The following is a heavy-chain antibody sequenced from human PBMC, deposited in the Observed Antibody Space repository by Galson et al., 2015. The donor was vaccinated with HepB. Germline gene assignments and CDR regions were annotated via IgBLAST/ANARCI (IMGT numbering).Heavy chain of an antibody. CDR3: ARDIVVVPAAMRALYNWFDP. V-gene: IGHV3-7*03. CDR2: IKQDGSEK. Sequence: SLRLSCAASGFTFSSYWMSWVRQAPGKGLEWVANIKQDGSEKYYVDSVKGRFTISRDNAKNSLYLQMNSLRAEDTAVYYCARDIVVVPAAMRALYNWFDPWGQGTLVTVSS. J-gene: IGHJ5*02. CDR1: GFTFSSYW. D-gene: IGHD2-2*01.